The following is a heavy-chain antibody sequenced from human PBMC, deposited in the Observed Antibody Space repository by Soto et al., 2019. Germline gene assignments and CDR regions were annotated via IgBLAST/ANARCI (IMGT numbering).Heavy chain of an antibody. CDR1: EFTFSNYG. CDR2: ISHDGNYQ. J-gene: IGHJ4*02. D-gene: IGHD3-22*01. V-gene: IGHV3-30*18. Sequence: QVQLVESGGDVVQPGRSLRLSCAASEFTFSNYGIHWVRQAPGKGLEWVAAISHDGNYQNYVDSVKGRFTISRDNSKNMLYLQMNSLRAEDTAVYYCAKDTYYFSSSCYYVFDCWGQGTLVTVSS. CDR3: AKDTYYFSSSCYYVFDC.